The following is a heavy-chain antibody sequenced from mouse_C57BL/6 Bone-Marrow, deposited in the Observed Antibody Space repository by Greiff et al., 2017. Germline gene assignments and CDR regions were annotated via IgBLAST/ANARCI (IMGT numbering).Heavy chain of an antibody. J-gene: IGHJ2*01. CDR3: ARDRRYFDY. CDR1: GFTFSSYA. CDR2: ISDGGSYT. V-gene: IGHV5-4*01. Sequence: EVMLVESGGGLVKPGGSLKLSCAASGFTFSSYAMSWVRQTPEKRLEWVATISDGGSYTYYPDNVKGRFTISRDNAKNNLYLQKSHLKSEDTAMYYCARDRRYFDYWGQGTTLTVSS.